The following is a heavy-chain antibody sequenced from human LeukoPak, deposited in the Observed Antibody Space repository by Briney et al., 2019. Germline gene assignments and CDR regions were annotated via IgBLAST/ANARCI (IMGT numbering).Heavy chain of an antibody. CDR1: GFTLSRYW. CDR2: IKQDGNEK. J-gene: IGHJ3*02. D-gene: IGHD5-24*01. CDR3: ANVGDGYSDAFYI. Sequence: GGCLRLSCAASGFTLSRYWMTWVRQAPGKGLEFVACIKQDGNEKYYVGSVKGRFTVSRDTATNSLHLQMNSLRVEDTAMYYCANVGDGYSDAFYIWGQGTMVAVSS. V-gene: IGHV3-7*01.